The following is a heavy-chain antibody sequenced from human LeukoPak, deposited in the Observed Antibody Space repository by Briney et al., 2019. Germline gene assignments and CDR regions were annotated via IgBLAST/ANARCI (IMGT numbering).Heavy chain of an antibody. CDR1: GGSISSGGYY. CDR3: ARHASNNWYSGFDP. CDR2: IYYSGST. Sequence: PSETLSLTCTVSGGSISSGGYYWSWIRQHPGKGLEWIGYIYYSGSTYYNPSLKSRVTISVDTSKNQFSLKLSSVTAADTAVYYCARHASNNWYSGFDPWGQGTLVTVSS. J-gene: IGHJ5*02. D-gene: IGHD1-26*01. V-gene: IGHV4-31*03.